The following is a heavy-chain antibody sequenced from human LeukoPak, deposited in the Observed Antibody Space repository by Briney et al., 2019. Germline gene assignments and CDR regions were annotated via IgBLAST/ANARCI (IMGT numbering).Heavy chain of an antibody. V-gene: IGHV3-9*01. Sequence: GGSLRLSCAASGFTFSSYWMSWVRQAPGKGLEWVSGISWNSGSIGYADSVKGRFTISRDNAKNSLYLQMNSLRAEDTALYYCAKDGFLEMATIDRYFDYWGQGTLVTVSS. CDR1: GFTFSSYW. CDR3: AKDGFLEMATIDRYFDY. CDR2: ISWNSGSI. J-gene: IGHJ4*02. D-gene: IGHD5-24*01.